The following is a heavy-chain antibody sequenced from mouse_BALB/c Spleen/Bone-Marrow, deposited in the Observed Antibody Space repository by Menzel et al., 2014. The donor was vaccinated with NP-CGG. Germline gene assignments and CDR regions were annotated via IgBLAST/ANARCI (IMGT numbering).Heavy chain of an antibody. V-gene: IGHV1-26*01. CDR3: ARWNDGYSLYYYAMDY. D-gene: IGHD2-3*01. CDR2: INPYNGGT. Sequence: EVKVVESGPELVKPGASMKISCKASGYSFTGYTMNWVKQSHGKNLEWIGLINPYNGGTSYNQKFKGKATLTVDKSSSTAYMELLSLTSEDSAVYYCARWNDGYSLYYYAMDYWGQGTSVTVSS. CDR1: GYSFTGYT. J-gene: IGHJ4*01.